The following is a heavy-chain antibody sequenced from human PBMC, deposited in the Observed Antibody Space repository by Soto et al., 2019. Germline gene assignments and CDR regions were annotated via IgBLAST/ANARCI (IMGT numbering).Heavy chain of an antibody. CDR2: ISAYNGNT. CDR3: ARSNGMTTVVGNAFDI. D-gene: IGHD4-17*01. Sequence: ASVKVSCTASGYTFTSYGISWVRQAPGQGLEWMGWISAYNGNTNYAQKLQGRVTMTTDTSTSTAYMELRSLRSDDTAVYYCARSNGMTTVVGNAFDIWVQGTMVTVSS. J-gene: IGHJ3*02. CDR1: GYTFTSYG. V-gene: IGHV1-18*04.